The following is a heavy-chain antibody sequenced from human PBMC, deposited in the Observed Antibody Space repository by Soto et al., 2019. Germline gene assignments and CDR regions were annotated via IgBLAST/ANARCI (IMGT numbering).Heavy chain of an antibody. D-gene: IGHD2-15*01. Sequence: QVQLVQSGAEVKKPGASVKVSCKASGYTFTSYGISWVRQAPGQGLEWMGWISAYNGNTNYAQKPQGRVTMTTDTSTSTAYMELRSLRSDDTAVYYCARDSADIVVVGRNDYWGQGTLVTVSS. CDR3: ARDSADIVVVGRNDY. CDR1: GYTFTSYG. J-gene: IGHJ4*02. V-gene: IGHV1-18*01. CDR2: ISAYNGNT.